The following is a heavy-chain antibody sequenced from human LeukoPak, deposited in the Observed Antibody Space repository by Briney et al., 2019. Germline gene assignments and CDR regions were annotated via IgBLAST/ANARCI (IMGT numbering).Heavy chain of an antibody. J-gene: IGHJ4*02. CDR3: ARNAGDY. Sequence: SETLSLTCTVSGGSISSSSYYWGWIRQPPGKGLEWIGSIYYSGSTNYNPSFKSRVTMSVDTSKNQFYLKLTYVTAADTAVYYCARNAGDYWGQGTLVTVSS. CDR2: IYYSGST. V-gene: IGHV4-39*07. D-gene: IGHD1-14*01. CDR1: GGSISSSSYY.